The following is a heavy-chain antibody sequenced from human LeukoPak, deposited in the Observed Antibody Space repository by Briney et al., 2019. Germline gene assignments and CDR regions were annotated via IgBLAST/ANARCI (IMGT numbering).Heavy chain of an antibody. CDR1: GYTFTSYG. V-gene: IGHV1-18*01. D-gene: IGHD3-9*01. Sequence: GASVKVSCKASGYTFTSYGISWVRQAPGQGLEWMGWISAYNGNTNYAQKLPGRVTMTTDTSTSTAYMELRSLRSDDAAVYYCARGRSEYDILTNLYYYYYMDVWGKGTTVTVSS. CDR2: ISAYNGNT. CDR3: ARGRSEYDILTNLYYYYYMDV. J-gene: IGHJ6*03.